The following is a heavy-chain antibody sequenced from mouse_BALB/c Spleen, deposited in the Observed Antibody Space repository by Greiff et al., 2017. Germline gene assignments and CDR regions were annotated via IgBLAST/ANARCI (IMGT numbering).Heavy chain of an antibody. CDR1: GFTFSDYY. CDR2: ISDGGSYT. V-gene: IGHV5-4*02. J-gene: IGHJ4*01. CDR3: AWGGAMDY. Sequence: VQLKESGGGLVKPGGSLKLSCAASGFTFSDYYMYWVRQTPEKRLEWVATISDGGSYTYYPDSVKGRFTISRDNAKNNLYLQMSSLKSEDTAMYYCAWGGAMDYWGQGTSVTVSS.